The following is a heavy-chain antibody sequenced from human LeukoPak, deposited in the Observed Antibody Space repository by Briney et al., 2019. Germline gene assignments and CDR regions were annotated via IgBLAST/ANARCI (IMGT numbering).Heavy chain of an antibody. J-gene: IGHJ4*02. V-gene: IGHV3-23*01. Sequence: PARSLRFSFAASGFTCSSSAMSWVRQAPGKGLEWVSEISDSDDSIDYADFVKGRFTISRDNSKNTLYLQMNSLRAEDTAVYYCAKGRLPTDYWGQGTLVTVSS. CDR2: ISDSDDSI. CDR1: GFTCSSSA. CDR3: AKGRLPTDY.